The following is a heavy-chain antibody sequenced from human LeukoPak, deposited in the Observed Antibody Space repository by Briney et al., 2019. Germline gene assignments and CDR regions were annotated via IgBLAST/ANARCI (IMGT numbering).Heavy chain of an antibody. CDR2: IKQDGSEK. Sequence: GGSLRLSCAASGFTFSSYWMSWVRQAPGKGLEWVANIKQDGSEKYYVDSVKGRFTISRDNAKNSLYLQMNSLRAEDTAVYYCARDRVAAAGEFDYWGQGTLVTVSS. CDR3: ARDRVAAAGEFDY. J-gene: IGHJ4*02. V-gene: IGHV3-7*01. CDR1: GFTFSSYW. D-gene: IGHD6-13*01.